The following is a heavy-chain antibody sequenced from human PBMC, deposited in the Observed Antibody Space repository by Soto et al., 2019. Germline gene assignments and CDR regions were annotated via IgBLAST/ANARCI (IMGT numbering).Heavy chain of an antibody. V-gene: IGHV4-59*01. CDR1: GGSIGGYY. J-gene: IGHJ3*02. D-gene: IGHD3-22*01. Sequence: SETLSLTCTVSGGSIGGYYGSWIRQPPGKGLEWIGYIYYSGSTNYNPSLKSRVTISVDTSKNQFSLKLSSVTAADTAVYYCARTYYYDSSGYLENDAFDIWGQGTMVTVS. CDR2: IYYSGST. CDR3: ARTYYYDSSGYLENDAFDI.